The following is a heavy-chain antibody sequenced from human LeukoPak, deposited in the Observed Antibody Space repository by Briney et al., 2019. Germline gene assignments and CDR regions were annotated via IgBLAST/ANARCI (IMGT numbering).Heavy chain of an antibody. CDR3: ARDSAHPMADFDY. CDR1: GYSISSGYY. D-gene: IGHD5-24*01. J-gene: IGHJ4*02. Sequence: SETLSLTCTVSGYSISSGYYWGWIRQPPGKGLEWIGSIYHSGSTYYNPSLKSRVTISVDTSKNQFSLKLSSVTAADTAVYYCARDSAHPMADFDYWGQGTLVTASS. V-gene: IGHV4-38-2*02. CDR2: IYHSGST.